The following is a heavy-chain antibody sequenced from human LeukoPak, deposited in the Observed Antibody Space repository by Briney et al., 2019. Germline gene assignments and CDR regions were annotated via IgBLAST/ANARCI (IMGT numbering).Heavy chain of an antibody. CDR2: IYTSGST. CDR3: AREGNYYDSSGPPYFQH. V-gene: IGHV4-61*02. D-gene: IGHD3-22*01. CDR1: GGSISSGSYY. Sequence: SQTLSLTCTVSGGSISSGSYYWSWIRQPAGKGLEWIGRIYTSGSTNYNPSLKSRVTISVDTSKNQFSLKLGSVTAADTAVYYCAREGNYYDSSGPPYFQHWGQGTLVTVSS. J-gene: IGHJ1*01.